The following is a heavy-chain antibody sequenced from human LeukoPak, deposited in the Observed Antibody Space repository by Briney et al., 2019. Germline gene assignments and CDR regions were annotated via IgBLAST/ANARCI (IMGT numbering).Heavy chain of an antibody. V-gene: IGHV1-18*01. Sequence: VASVKVSCEASGYSFMSYGITWVRQAPGQGLEWVGWIMTHKGNTNYAQRVQGRVTMTVETSSDTAHMELRSLTYDDTAIYYCARATGWSTVPTYDAFDVWGQGTLVAVS. D-gene: IGHD4-17*01. CDR3: ARATGWSTVPTYDAFDV. J-gene: IGHJ3*01. CDR1: GYSFMSYG. CDR2: IMTHKGNT.